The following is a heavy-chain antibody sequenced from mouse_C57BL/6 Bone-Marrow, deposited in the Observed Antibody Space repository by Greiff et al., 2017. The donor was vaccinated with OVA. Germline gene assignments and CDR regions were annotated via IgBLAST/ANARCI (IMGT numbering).Heavy chain of an antibody. Sequence: VQLQQSGPELVKPGASVKISCKASGYTFTDYYMNWVKQSHGKSLEWIGDINPNNGGTSYNQKFKGKATLTVDKSSSTAYMELRSLTSEDSAVYDCARDYGSSSYAMDYWGQGTSVTVSS. CDR3: ARDYGSSSYAMDY. CDR2: INPNNGGT. J-gene: IGHJ4*01. CDR1: GYTFTDYY. D-gene: IGHD1-1*01. V-gene: IGHV1-26*01.